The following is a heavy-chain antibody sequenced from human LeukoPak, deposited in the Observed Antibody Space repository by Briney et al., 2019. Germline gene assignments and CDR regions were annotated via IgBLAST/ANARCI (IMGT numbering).Heavy chain of an antibody. J-gene: IGHJ4*02. CDR1: GSTFSSYA. CDR3: ARAVRSGIFDY. CDR2: ISGSGGST. V-gene: IGHV3-23*01. Sequence: GGSLRLTCAASGSTFSSYAMSWVSQAPGKGLERVSAISGSGGSTYYADSVKGRFTISRDNSKNTLYLQMNSLRAEDTAVYYCARAVRSGIFDYWGQGTLVTVSS.